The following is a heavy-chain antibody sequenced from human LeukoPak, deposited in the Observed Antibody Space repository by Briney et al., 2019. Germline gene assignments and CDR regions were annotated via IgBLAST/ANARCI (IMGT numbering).Heavy chain of an antibody. CDR3: AKDRDLAS. V-gene: IGHV3-48*04. J-gene: IGHJ5*02. Sequence: PGGSLRLSCAASGFTFSDYSMNWVRQAPGKGLEWVSYISFSVNTKYYGDSVKGRFTISRDNAKNSLYLHMDSLRAEDTAVYYCAKDRDLASWGQGTLVTVSS. CDR1: GFTFSDYS. CDR2: ISFSVNTK.